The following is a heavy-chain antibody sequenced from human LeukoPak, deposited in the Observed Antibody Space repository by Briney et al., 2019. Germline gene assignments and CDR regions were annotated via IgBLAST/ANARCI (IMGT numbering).Heavy chain of an antibody. Sequence: PGRSLRLSCAASGFTFSSYAMHWVRQAPGKGLEWVAVISYDGSNKYYADSVQGRFTISRDNSKNTLYLQMNSLRAEDTAVYYCARDGPPYDSSGYYSYYFDYWGQGTLVTVSS. CDR1: GFTFSSYA. CDR3: ARDGPPYDSSGYYSYYFDY. CDR2: ISYDGSNK. D-gene: IGHD3-22*01. V-gene: IGHV3-30-3*01. J-gene: IGHJ4*02.